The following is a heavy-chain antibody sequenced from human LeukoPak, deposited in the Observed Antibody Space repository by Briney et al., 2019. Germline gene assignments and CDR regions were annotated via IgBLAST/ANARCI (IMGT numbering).Heavy chain of an antibody. CDR3: TTRSFVGATVQRDFDY. CDR1: GFTFSNAW. CDR2: IKSKTDGGTT. J-gene: IGHJ4*02. Sequence: PGGSLRLSCAASGFTFSNAWMSRVRQAPGKGLEWVGRIKSKTDGGTTDYAAPVKGRFTISRDDSKNTLYLQMNSLKTEDTAVYYCTTRSFVGATVQRDFDYWGQGTLVTVSS. D-gene: IGHD1-26*01. V-gene: IGHV3-15*01.